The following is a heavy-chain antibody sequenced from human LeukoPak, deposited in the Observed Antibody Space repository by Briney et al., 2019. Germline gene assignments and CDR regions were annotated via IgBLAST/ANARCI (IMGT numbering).Heavy chain of an antibody. CDR3: VLGRYDFWSGPHY. V-gene: IGHV3-23*01. Sequence: QPGGSLRLSCAASGFTFSSYATSWVRQAPGKGLEWVSAISGSGGSTYYADSVKGRFTISRDNSKNTLYLQMNSLRAEDTAVYYCVLGRYDFWSGPHYWGQGTLVTVSS. CDR2: ISGSGGST. D-gene: IGHD3-3*01. CDR1: GFTFSSYA. J-gene: IGHJ4*02.